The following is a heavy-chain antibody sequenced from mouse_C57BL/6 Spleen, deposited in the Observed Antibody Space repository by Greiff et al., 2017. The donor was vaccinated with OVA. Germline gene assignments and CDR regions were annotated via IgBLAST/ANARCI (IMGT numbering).Heavy chain of an antibody. CDR1: GFTFSDYY. V-gene: IGHV5-16*01. J-gene: IGHJ2*01. CDR2: INYDGSST. D-gene: IGHD2-4*01. CDR3: ARAPYDYDVGVWYLDD. Sequence: EVKLVESEGGLVQPGSSMKLSCTASGFTFSDYYMAWVRQVPEKGLEWVANINYDGSSTYYLDSLKSRFIISRDHAKNILYLQMSSLKSEYTATYYWARAPYDYDVGVWYLDDWGQGTTLTVSS.